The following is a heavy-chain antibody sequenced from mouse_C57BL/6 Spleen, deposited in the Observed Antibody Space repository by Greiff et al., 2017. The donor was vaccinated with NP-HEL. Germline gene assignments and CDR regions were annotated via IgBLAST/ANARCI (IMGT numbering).Heavy chain of an antibody. V-gene: IGHV1-63*01. CDR1: GYTFTNYW. J-gene: IGHJ1*03. Sequence: VQLQQSDAELVKPGASVKISCKVSGYTFTNYWIGWAKQRPGHGLEWIGDIYPGGGYTNYNEKFKGKATLTADKSSSTAYMQFSSLTSEDSAIYYCARYYYGSRGYFEVWGTGTTVTVSS. D-gene: IGHD1-1*01. CDR3: ARYYYGSRGYFEV. CDR2: IYPGGGYT.